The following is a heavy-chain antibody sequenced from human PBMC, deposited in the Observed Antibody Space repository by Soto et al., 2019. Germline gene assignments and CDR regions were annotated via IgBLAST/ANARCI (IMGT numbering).Heavy chain of an antibody. J-gene: IGHJ6*02. CDR3: AKPNCSSTSCPVYYYYGMDV. CDR1: GFTFSSYA. Sequence: GGSLRLSCAASGFTFSSYAMSWVRQAPGKGLEWVSAISGSGGSTYYADSVKGRFTISRDNSKNTLYLQMNSLRAEDTAVYYCAKPNCSSTSCPVYYYYGMDVWGQGTTVTVSS. D-gene: IGHD2-2*01. CDR2: ISGSGGST. V-gene: IGHV3-23*01.